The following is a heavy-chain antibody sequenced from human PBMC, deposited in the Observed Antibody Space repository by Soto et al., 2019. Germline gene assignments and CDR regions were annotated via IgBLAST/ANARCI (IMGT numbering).Heavy chain of an antibody. V-gene: IGHV4-34*01. CDR2: INHSGRT. CDR1: GGSFSGYY. D-gene: IGHD6-6*01. Sequence: QVQLQQWGAGLLKPSETLSLTCAVYGGSFSGYYWSWIRQPPGKGLEWIGEINHSGRTNYNPSLKSRVTISVDTSKNQFSLKLSSVTAADTAVYYCARVPDSSSGYWGQGTLVTVSS. J-gene: IGHJ4*02. CDR3: ARVPDSSSGY.